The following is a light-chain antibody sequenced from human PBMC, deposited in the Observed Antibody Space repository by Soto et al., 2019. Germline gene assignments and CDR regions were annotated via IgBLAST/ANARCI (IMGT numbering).Light chain of an antibody. CDR2: GAY. Sequence: KSPSSLSVYGGERVTITCRTSQNINAWLAWYQQRPGKAPKLLIYGAYTLQDGVPSRFSGSGSETEFTLTISSLQPEDFATYYCQQSFGAPRTSGQRANVDI. J-gene: IGKJ1*01. CDR3: QQSFGAPRT. CDR1: QNINAW. V-gene: IGKV1-5*01.